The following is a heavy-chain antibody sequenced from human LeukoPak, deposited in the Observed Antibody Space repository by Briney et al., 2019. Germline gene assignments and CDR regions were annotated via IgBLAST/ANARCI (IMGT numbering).Heavy chain of an antibody. Sequence: SETLSLTCTVSGGSISSGGYYWSWIRQHPGKGLEWIGYIYYSGSTYYNPSLKSRVTISVDTSKNQFSLKLSSVTAADTAVYYCARDAPEYDTYYDYDMEVWGKGTTVTVSS. D-gene: IGHD1-1*01. V-gene: IGHV4-31*03. CDR1: GGSISSGGYY. J-gene: IGHJ6*03. CDR2: IYYSGST. CDR3: ARDAPEYDTYYDYDMEV.